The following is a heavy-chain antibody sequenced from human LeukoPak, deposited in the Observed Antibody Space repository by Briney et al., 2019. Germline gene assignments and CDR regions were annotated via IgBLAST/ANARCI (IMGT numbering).Heavy chain of an antibody. CDR3: ASWICSGGSCYLDY. V-gene: IGHV1-18*01. CDR1: GYTFTSYG. CDR2: ISAYNGNT. J-gene: IGHJ4*02. D-gene: IGHD2-15*01. Sequence: EASVKVSCKASGYTFTSYGISWVRQAPGQGLEWMGWISAYNGNTNYAQKLQGRVTMTTDTSTSTAYMELRSLRSDDTAVYYCASWICSGGSCYLDYWGQGTLVTVSS.